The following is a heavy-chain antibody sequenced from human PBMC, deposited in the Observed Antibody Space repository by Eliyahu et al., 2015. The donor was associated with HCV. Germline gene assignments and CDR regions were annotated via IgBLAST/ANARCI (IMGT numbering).Heavy chain of an antibody. CDR1: GFTFNTAW. V-gene: IGHV3-15*02. CDR2: IKSKSDGGTS. Sequence: EVQLVESGGALVKPGGSLTLSCAASGFTFNTAWMSWVRQAPGKGLEWVGRIKSKSDGGTSDHAEPVKGRFTVSRDDSKNTVYLQMNSLKREDTGVYFCTNVFDNWGQGTLVTVSS. CDR3: TNVFDN. J-gene: IGHJ4*02.